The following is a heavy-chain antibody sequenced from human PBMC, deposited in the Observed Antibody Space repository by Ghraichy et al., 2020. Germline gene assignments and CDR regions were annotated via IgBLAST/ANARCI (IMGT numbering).Heavy chain of an antibody. CDR1: GGSISSSSYY. D-gene: IGHD2-2*01. CDR2: IYYSGSI. V-gene: IGHV4-39*01. CDR3: ATLVPTTDNWFDP. Sequence: SETLSLTCTVSGGSISSSSYYWGWIRQPPGKGLEWIGSIYYSGSIYCNPSLKSRVTISIDTSKNQFSLRLRSVTAADTAVYYCATLVPTTDNWFDPWGQGTLVTVSS. J-gene: IGHJ5*02.